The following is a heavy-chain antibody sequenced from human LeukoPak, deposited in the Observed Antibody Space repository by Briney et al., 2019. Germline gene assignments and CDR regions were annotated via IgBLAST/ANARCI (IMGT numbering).Heavy chain of an antibody. V-gene: IGHV4-39*01. CDR2: IYYSGST. CDR1: GGSISSSSYY. CDR3: ATDSCSGGSCYYYYYYYMDV. J-gene: IGHJ6*03. D-gene: IGHD2-15*01. Sequence: SETLSLTCTVSGGSISSSSYYSGWIRQPPGKGLEWIGSIYYSGSTYYNPSLKSRVTISVDTSKNQFSLKLSSVTAADTAVYYCATDSCSGGSCYYYYYYYMDVWGKGTTVTISS.